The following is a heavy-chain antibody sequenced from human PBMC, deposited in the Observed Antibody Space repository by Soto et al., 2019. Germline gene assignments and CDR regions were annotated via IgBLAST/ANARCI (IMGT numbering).Heavy chain of an antibody. CDR1: GYTFTNYA. CDR2: ISAYSDRT. V-gene: IGHV1-18*04. D-gene: IGHD3-22*01. CDR3: ERDRDYCYDSRDKNDYNYAMDV. J-gene: IGHJ6*02. Sequence: QVQLVQSGTEVKKTGASVKVSCKAAGYTFTNYAISWVRQAPGQGLEWMGWISAYSDRTNYAQNLQARVTMTTDTCKSTAYMEVRSLRSDVTAVYSCERDRDYCYDSRDKNDYNYAMDVLGQGTTVTVT.